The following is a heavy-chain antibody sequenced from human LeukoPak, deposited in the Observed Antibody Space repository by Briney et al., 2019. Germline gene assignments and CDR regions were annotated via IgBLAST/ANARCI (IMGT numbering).Heavy chain of an antibody. D-gene: IGHD6-13*01. J-gene: IGHJ4*02. CDR1: GFTFSSYG. Sequence: QPGRSLRLSCAASGFTFSSYGMHWVRQAPGKGLQWVAVISYDGSDKYHADSVKGRFTISRDNSKNTLYLQMNSLRAEDTAVYYCAKNRDIGAAGYYFDHWGQGTLVTVSS. CDR3: AKNRDIGAAGYYFDH. V-gene: IGHV3-30*18. CDR2: ISYDGSDK.